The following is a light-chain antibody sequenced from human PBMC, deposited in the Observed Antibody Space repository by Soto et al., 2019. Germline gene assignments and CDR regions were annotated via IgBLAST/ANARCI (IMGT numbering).Light chain of an antibody. CDR3: LQYGIPLWT. J-gene: IGKJ1*01. V-gene: IGKV3-20*01. Sequence: EIALTQSPGTLSLSPGERANLSCRASQSVTANYLAWYQQKPGQAPRLLIYAASIGATGIPDRFSGSGSGTDFTLTISRLEPEDFAVYYCLQYGIPLWTFGQGTKVDIK. CDR2: AAS. CDR1: QSVTANY.